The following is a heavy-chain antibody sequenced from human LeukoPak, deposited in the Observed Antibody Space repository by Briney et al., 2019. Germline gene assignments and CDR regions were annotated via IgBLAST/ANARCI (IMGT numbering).Heavy chain of an antibody. CDR1: GFSFSMYW. J-gene: IGHJ6*03. D-gene: IGHD2-15*01. V-gene: IGHV3-74*01. CDR3: ARQYCSGGSCAYYYMDV. Sequence: GGSLRLSCAASGFSFSMYWMHWVRQAPGKGLVWVSRIDTDGSYTNYADSVKGRFTISRDNAKNSLYLQMNSLRAEDTAVYYCARQYCSGGSCAYYYMDVWGKGTTVTVSS. CDR2: IDTDGSYT.